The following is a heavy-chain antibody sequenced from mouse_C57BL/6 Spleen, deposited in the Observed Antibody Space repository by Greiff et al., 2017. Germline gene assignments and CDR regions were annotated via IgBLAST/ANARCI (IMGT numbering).Heavy chain of an antibody. CDR3: ARSPYYSKGFAY. Sequence: VQLQQSGPELVKPGASVKMSCKASGYTFTDYNMHWVKQSHGKSLEWIGYINPNNGGTSYNQKFKGKATLTVNKSSSTAYMGLRSLTSEDSAVYYCARSPYYSKGFAYWGQGTLVTVSA. V-gene: IGHV1-22*01. D-gene: IGHD2-5*01. J-gene: IGHJ3*01. CDR2: INPNNGGT. CDR1: GYTFTDYN.